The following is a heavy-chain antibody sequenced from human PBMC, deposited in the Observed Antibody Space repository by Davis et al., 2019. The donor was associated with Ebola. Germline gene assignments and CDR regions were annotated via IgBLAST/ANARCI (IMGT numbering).Heavy chain of an antibody. V-gene: IGHV3-74*01. CDR1: GFAFSSYV. CDR2: ISHDGTIT. D-gene: IGHD3-10*01. Sequence: GESLKISCAASGFAFSSYVMHWVRQAPGKGLVWVSRISHDGTITTYADSVRGRFTVSRDNAQNTLYLQMNSLTAEETAVYYCSRDVQFEFYDYWGQGTLVTVSS. J-gene: IGHJ4*02. CDR3: SRDVQFEFYDY.